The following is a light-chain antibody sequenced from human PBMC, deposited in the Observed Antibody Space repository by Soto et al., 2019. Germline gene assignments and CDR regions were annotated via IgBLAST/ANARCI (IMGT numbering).Light chain of an antibody. Sequence: QSVLTQSSSVSAAAGQKVTISCSGSYSNIGSNFVSWYQHFPGSAPKLVIYDNTERPSGIPDRFSGSKSGSSATLGITGLQTGDEADYYCGTWDSSLNVVVSGGGTKVTVL. CDR1: YSNIGSNF. CDR3: GTWDSSLNVVV. V-gene: IGLV1-51*01. CDR2: DNT. J-gene: IGLJ2*01.